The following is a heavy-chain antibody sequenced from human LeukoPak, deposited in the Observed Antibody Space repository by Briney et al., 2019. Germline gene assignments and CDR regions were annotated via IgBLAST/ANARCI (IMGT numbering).Heavy chain of an antibody. CDR2: ISYDGSNK. Sequence: GRSLRLSCAASGFTFSSYGMHWVRQAPGKGPEWVAVISYDGSNKYYADSVKGRFTISRDNSKNTLYLQMNSLRAEDTAVYYCAKDLCSGGSCYPSSGFDYWGQGTLVTVSS. J-gene: IGHJ4*02. CDR1: GFTFSSYG. V-gene: IGHV3-30*18. D-gene: IGHD2-15*01. CDR3: AKDLCSGGSCYPSSGFDY.